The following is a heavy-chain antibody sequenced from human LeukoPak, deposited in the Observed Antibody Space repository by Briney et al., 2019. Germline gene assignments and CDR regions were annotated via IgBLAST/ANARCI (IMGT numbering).Heavy chain of an antibody. D-gene: IGHD3-3*01. Sequence: RPGGSLRLSCAASGFTFSSYSMNWVRQAPGKGLEWVSGINWNGGSTGYADSVKGRFTISRDNAKNSLYLQMNSLRAEDTALYYCARAGLEKGFTPLPFDYWGQGTLVTVSS. CDR1: GFTFSSYS. CDR2: INWNGGST. CDR3: ARAGLEKGFTPLPFDY. V-gene: IGHV3-20*04. J-gene: IGHJ4*02.